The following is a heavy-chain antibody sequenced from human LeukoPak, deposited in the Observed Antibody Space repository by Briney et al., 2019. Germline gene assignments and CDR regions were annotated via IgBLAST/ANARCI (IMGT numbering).Heavy chain of an antibody. CDR1: GFTFSSYD. Sequence: GGSLRLSCAAPGFTFSSYDMHWVRQATGKGLEWVSAIGTAGDTYYPGSVKGRFTISRENAKNSLYLQMNSLRAGDTAVYYCARGTVTGIESAFDIWGQRTMVTVSS. V-gene: IGHV3-13*01. D-gene: IGHD6-19*01. CDR3: ARGTVTGIESAFDI. J-gene: IGHJ3*02. CDR2: IGTAGDT.